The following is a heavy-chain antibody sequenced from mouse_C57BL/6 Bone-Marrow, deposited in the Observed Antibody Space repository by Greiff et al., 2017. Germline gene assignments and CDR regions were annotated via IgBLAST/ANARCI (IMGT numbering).Heavy chain of an antibody. Sequence: DVQLQESGAELVRPGASVKLSCPASGFNIKDDYMHWVKQRPEQGLEWIGWIDPENGDTEYASKFQGKATITADTSSNTAYLQLSSLTSEDTAVYYCTTNWDGVDYWGQGTTLTVSS. D-gene: IGHD4-1*01. J-gene: IGHJ2*01. V-gene: IGHV14-4*01. CDR1: GFNIKDDY. CDR2: IDPENGDT. CDR3: TTNWDGVDY.